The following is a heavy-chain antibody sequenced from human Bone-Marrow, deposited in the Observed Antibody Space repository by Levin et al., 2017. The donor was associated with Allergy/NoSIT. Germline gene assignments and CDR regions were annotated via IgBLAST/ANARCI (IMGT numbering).Heavy chain of an antibody. CDR2: INPDGTNT. CDR3: LSTSKG. CDR1: GFTFSTYW. D-gene: IGHD2-2*01. J-gene: IGHJ4*02. V-gene: IGHV3-74*01. Sequence: GGSLRLSCAASGFTFSTYWMHWVRQVPGKGLVWVSHINPDGTNTNYADSVKGRFTISRDNAKNTLYLQMNSLRAEDTAVYYCLSTSKGWGQGTLVTVSS.